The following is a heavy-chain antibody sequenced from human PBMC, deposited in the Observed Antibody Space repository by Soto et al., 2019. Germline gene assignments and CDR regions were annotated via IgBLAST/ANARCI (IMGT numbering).Heavy chain of an antibody. Sequence: GSLRLSCEASGFTFNTYSMHWVRQPPGKGLEWLAAIWYDGTQKYYADSVKGRFIISRDNSKKALYLEMNSLRAEDTAVYYCARAGGTTVTGLWHFDSWGQGTLVTVSS. CDR3: ARAGGTTVTGLWHFDS. V-gene: IGHV3-33*01. J-gene: IGHJ4*02. D-gene: IGHD4-17*01. CDR2: IWYDGTQK. CDR1: GFTFNTYS.